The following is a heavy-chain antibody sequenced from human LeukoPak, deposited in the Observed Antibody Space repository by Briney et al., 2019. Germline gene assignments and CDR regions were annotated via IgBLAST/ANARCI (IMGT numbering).Heavy chain of an antibody. CDR3: AGVGGCSSTSCYYWFDP. Sequence: ALVKVSCKASGGTFSSYAINWVRQAPGQGLEWMGRIIPILGIANYAQKFQGRVTITADKSTSTAYMELSSLRSDDTAVYYCAGVGGCSSTSCYYWFDPWGQGTLVTVSS. CDR1: GGTFSSYA. V-gene: IGHV1-69*04. D-gene: IGHD2-2*01. J-gene: IGHJ5*02. CDR2: IIPILGIA.